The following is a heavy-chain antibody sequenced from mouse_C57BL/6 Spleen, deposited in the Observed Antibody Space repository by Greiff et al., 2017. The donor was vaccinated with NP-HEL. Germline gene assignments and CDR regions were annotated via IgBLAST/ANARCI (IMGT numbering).Heavy chain of an antibody. CDR2: IHPNSGST. D-gene: IGHD1-3*01. CDR1: GYTFTSYW. Sequence: QVQLQQSGAELVKPGASVKLSCKASGYTFTSYWMHWVKQRPGQGLEWIGMIHPNSGSTNYNEKFKSKATLTVDKSSSTAYMQLSSLTSEDSAVYYCASRTEVGAWFAYWGQGTLVTGAA. CDR3: ASRTEVGAWFAY. V-gene: IGHV1-64*01. J-gene: IGHJ3*01.